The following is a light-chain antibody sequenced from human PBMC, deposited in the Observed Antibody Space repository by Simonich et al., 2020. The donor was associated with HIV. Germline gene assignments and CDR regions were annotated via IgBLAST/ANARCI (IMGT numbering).Light chain of an antibody. Sequence: IQMTQSPSSLSASVGDRVTIACRASQSISSHLNWYQQKPGKAPKLLIYAASSLQSGVPSRFRGSGSGTDFILTISSLQPEDFATYYCQQSYSTPLTFGGGTKVDIK. CDR3: QQSYSTPLT. V-gene: IGKV1-39*01. CDR1: QSISSH. J-gene: IGKJ4*01. CDR2: AAS.